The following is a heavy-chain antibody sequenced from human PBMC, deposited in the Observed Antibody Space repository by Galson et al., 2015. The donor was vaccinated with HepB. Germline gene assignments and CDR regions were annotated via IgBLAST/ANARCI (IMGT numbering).Heavy chain of an antibody. D-gene: IGHD3-9*01. CDR2: IYSGGSN. Sequence: SLRLSCAASGFTVSSNYMSWVRQAPGKGLEWVSAIYSGGSNYYADSVKGRFTIPTDKSNNILYLQMNSMRAEDTAVYYCARWRSWENYDTLTSYYKRGGYFVYWGQGTLVTVSS. CDR1: GFTVSSNY. CDR3: ARWRSWENYDTLTSYYKRGGYFVY. J-gene: IGHJ4*02. V-gene: IGHV3-66*01.